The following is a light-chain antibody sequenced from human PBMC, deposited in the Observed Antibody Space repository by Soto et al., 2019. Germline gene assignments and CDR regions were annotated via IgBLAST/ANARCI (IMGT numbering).Light chain of an antibody. CDR3: QHSKSYSEG. CDR2: KAS. CDR1: QSISSW. J-gene: IGKJ1*01. V-gene: IGKV1-5*03. Sequence: DVPATMSPSTVSATVGDRVPLTCRASQSISSWLAWYQQKPGKAPKLLIYKASTLKSGVPSRFSGSGSGTEFTLTICSLQPDDFTTYCCQHSKSYSEGFGEGTKVDIK.